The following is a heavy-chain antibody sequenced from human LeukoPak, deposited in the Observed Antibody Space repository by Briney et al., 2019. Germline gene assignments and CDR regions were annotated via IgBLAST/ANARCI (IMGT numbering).Heavy chain of an antibody. CDR2: ISSSGSTI. Sequence: GGSLRLSCAASGFTFSDYFMTWIRQAPGKGLEWVSYISSSGSTIYYSDSVKGRFTISRDNAKNSLYLQMNSLRAEDTAVYYCARDATVTTYYYYYMDVWGKGTTVTISS. CDR1: GFTFSDYF. D-gene: IGHD4-17*01. J-gene: IGHJ6*03. CDR3: ARDATVTTYYYYYMDV. V-gene: IGHV3-11*04.